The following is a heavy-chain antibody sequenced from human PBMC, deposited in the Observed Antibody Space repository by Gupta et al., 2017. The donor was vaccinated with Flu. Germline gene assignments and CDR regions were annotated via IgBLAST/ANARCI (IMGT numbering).Heavy chain of an antibody. J-gene: IGHJ5*02. CDR2: IYPGDSDT. D-gene: IGHD3-10*01. CDR3: ARQSSLLWFGELSQPNWFDP. V-gene: IGHV5-51*01. CDR1: GYSVTXYX. Sequence: EVQLVQSGAEVKKPGEYLKISCKGSGYSVTXYXIXXVRPMPGNGLEWMGIIYPGDSDTRYSPSFQGQVTISADKSISTAYLQWSSLKASDTAMYYCARQSSLLWFGELSQPNWFDPWGQGTLVTVSS.